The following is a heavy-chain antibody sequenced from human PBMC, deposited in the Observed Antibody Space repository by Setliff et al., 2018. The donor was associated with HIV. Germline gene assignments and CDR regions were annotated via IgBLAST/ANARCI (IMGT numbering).Heavy chain of an antibody. CDR3: SRSGVPPYYYYGMDV. J-gene: IGHJ6*02. D-gene: IGHD3-10*01. Sequence: GASVKVSCKAPGYTFTTYGVNWVRQAPGQGLEWMGWINSYNGNTKFAQKFQGRVTMTTDTSTTTAFMELRSLKADDTGIYYCSRSGVPPYYYYGMDVWGQGTTVTVSS. V-gene: IGHV1-18*04. CDR2: INSYNGNT. CDR1: GYTFTTYG.